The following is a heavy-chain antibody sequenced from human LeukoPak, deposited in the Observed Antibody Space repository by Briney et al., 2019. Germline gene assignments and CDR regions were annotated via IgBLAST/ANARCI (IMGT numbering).Heavy chain of an antibody. Sequence: RASVKVSCKSSGYRFSSYGITWVRQAPGQGLEWMGWISAYNGGTNYSQKIKGRVTMTTDTFTSTAYLELRSLRSDDTAVYYCAREGLEATWFGEYNWFDPWGQGTLVTVSS. D-gene: IGHD3-10*01. CDR3: AREGLEATWFGEYNWFDP. CDR1: GYRFSSYG. J-gene: IGHJ5*02. CDR2: ISAYNGGT. V-gene: IGHV1-18*01.